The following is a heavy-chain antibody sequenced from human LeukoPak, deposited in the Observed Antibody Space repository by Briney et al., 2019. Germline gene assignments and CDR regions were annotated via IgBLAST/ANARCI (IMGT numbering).Heavy chain of an antibody. CDR2: INHSGST. CDR3: ARADLGYCSSTSCYEDDAFDI. V-gene: IGHV4-34*01. CDR1: GGSFSGYY. Sequence: PSETLSLTCAVYGGSFSGYYWSWIRQPPGKGLEWIGEINHSGSTNYNPSLKSRVTISVDTSKNQFSLKLSSVTAADTAVYYCARADLGYCSSTSCYEDDAFDIWGQGTTVTVSS. J-gene: IGHJ3*02. D-gene: IGHD2-2*01.